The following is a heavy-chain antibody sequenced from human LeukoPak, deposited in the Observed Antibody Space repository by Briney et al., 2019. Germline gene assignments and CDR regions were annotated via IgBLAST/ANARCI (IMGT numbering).Heavy chain of an antibody. V-gene: IGHV4-34*01. CDR2: INHSGST. Sequence: SETLSLTCAVYGGSFGGYYWSWIRQPPGKGLEWIGEINHSGSTNYNPSLKSRVTISVDTSKNQFSLKLSSVTAADTAVYYCARGGPTPRCYYGSGSSKYYYYYGMDVWGQGTTVTVSS. CDR1: GGSFGGYY. J-gene: IGHJ6*02. D-gene: IGHD3-10*01. CDR3: ARGGPTPRCYYGSGSSKYYYYYGMDV.